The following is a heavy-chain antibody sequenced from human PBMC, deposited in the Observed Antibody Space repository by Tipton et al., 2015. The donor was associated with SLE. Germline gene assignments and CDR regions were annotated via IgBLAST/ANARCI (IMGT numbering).Heavy chain of an antibody. Sequence: TLSLTCSVSGGSTSSYYWSWIRQPAGKGLEWIGHIHSHDGTTTYIPSLKSRITISLDASKNRFSLKLSSVTAADTAVYYCARVDSGRMFLGAFDIWGQGTLVTVSS. V-gene: IGHV4-59*08. D-gene: IGHD5-18*01. J-gene: IGHJ3*02. CDR1: GGSTSSYY. CDR3: ARVDSGRMFLGAFDI. CDR2: IHSHDGTT.